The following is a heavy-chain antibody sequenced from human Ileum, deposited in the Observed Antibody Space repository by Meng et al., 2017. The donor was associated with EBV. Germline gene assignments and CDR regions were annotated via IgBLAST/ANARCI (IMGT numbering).Heavy chain of an antibody. J-gene: IGHJ4*02. CDR3: ARERGGGDRGIQ. Sequence: HVQLQESGHGLVKPSVTLSLTCSVSNGSVSSYGYYWTWIRQPPGKGLEWIGYMSYTGSTNYKSTLKSRVTISVDKSKNQFSLKLSSVTAADTAVYYCARERGGGDRGIQWGQGTLVTVSS. CDR2: MSYTGST. D-gene: IGHD2-21*02. CDR1: NGSVSSYGYY. V-gene: IGHV4-61*08.